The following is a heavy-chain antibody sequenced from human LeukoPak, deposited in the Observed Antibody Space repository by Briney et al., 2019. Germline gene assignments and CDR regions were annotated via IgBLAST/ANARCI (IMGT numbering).Heavy chain of an antibody. CDR2: ISYSGTT. D-gene: IGHD2-8*02. Sequence: SETLSLTCTVSGGSISSSSHYWGWIRQPPGKGLECIGSISYSGTTYYHPTLKSRVTMSLDTSKNQFSLNLNSVTVAGTAVYYCARLPTDLLALDYWGQGSRVTVSS. V-gene: IGHV4-39*01. CDR1: GGSISSSSHY. CDR3: ARLPTDLLALDY. J-gene: IGHJ4*02.